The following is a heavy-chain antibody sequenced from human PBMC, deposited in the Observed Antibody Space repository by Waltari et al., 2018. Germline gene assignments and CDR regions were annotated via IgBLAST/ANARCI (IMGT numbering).Heavy chain of an antibody. CDR3: ASMGRFLDKMG. CDR2: INHSEST. Sequence: QVQLQQWGAGLLKASATLSLTCAVYGGSFSGYYWSLIRQPPGKGRECIGEINHSESTNSNPSLKSRVTISVDTSKNQFSLKLSSVTASYTAVYYVASMGRFLDKMGWGQGTLVTVSS. CDR1: GGSFSGYY. J-gene: IGHJ4*02. D-gene: IGHD3-3*01. V-gene: IGHV4-34*01.